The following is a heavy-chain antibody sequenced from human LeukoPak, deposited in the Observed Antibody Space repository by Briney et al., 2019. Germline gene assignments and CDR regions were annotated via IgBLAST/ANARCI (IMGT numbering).Heavy chain of an antibody. Sequence: GGSLRLSCAASGFPFSSYSMNWVRQAPGKGLEWVSYISASGSNIYYLDSVKGRFTVSRDYAMNSLFLQMDRPRAEDTAVYYCVRVKGTYFDFWGQGTLVTVSS. CDR2: ISASGSNI. V-gene: IGHV3-48*01. D-gene: IGHD1-1*01. CDR3: VRVKGTYFDF. J-gene: IGHJ4*02. CDR1: GFPFSSYS.